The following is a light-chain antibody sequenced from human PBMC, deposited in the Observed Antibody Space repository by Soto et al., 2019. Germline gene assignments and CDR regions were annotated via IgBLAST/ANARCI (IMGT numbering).Light chain of an antibody. V-gene: IGLV2-14*01. Sequence: QSALTQPAYVSGSPGQSITISCTGTSSDVGGYNYVSWYQQHPGKAPKFMIYDVSNRPSGVSNRFSGSKSGNTASLTISGPQAEDEADYYCSSYTTSNTRQIVFGTGTKVTVL. J-gene: IGLJ1*01. CDR1: SSDVGGYNY. CDR3: SSYTTSNTRQIV. CDR2: DVS.